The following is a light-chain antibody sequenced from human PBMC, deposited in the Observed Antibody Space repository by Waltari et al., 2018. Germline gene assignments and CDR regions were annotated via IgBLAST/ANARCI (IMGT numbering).Light chain of an antibody. V-gene: IGKV3-11*01. CDR1: QSVGRS. CDR3: HQCTDWPLT. Sequence: EILLTQSPVTLSLSSGERATLSCRASQSVGRSLAWYQQKPGQAPRLLIYDASKRATGIPPRFSGSGSGTVFTLTISSLEPEDFAVYYCHQCTDWPLTFGGGTKVESK. CDR2: DAS. J-gene: IGKJ4*01.